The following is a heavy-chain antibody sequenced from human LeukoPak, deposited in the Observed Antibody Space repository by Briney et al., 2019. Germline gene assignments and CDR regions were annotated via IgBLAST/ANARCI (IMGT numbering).Heavy chain of an antibody. D-gene: IGHD3-22*01. Sequence: ASVKVSCKASGYTFTTYDINWVRQATGQGLEWMGWMNPNSGNTGYAQKFQGRVTMTRDTSISTAYMELSSLRSEDTAVYYCARMDYYDSSGYNNWFDPWGQGTLVTVSS. V-gene: IGHV1-8*01. CDR1: GYTFTTYD. J-gene: IGHJ5*02. CDR3: ARMDYYDSSGYNNWFDP. CDR2: MNPNSGNT.